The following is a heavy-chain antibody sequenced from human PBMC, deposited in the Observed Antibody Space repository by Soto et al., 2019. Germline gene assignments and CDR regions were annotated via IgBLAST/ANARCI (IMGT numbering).Heavy chain of an antibody. CDR1: GYSFTYYW. CDR2: IYPNDADT. D-gene: IGHD2-2*01. Sequence: EVRLAQSGGEVKKPGESLKISCKGSGYSFTYYWIAWVRQRPGKDLEWMGIIYPNDADTRYSPSFQGQVTISADKSISTAYLQWTSLKTSDTAMYYCARVPSVVTPGNDYFGVDVWGQGTTVIVSS. CDR3: ARVPSVVTPGNDYFGVDV. J-gene: IGHJ6*02. V-gene: IGHV5-51*01.